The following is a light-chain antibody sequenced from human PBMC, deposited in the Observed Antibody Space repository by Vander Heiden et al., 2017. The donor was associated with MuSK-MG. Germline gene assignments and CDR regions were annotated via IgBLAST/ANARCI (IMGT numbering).Light chain of an antibody. CDR2: SAS. V-gene: IGKV1-5*03. Sequence: DMQMTQSPSTLSASVGDRVTIACRAGQSISTYLAWYQQKPGKAPKLLIYSASTLESGVPSRFSGSGSGTEFTLTISSLQPDDFATYYCQHYNYYSETFGQGTKVEIK. CDR3: QHYNYYSET. CDR1: QSISTY. J-gene: IGKJ1*01.